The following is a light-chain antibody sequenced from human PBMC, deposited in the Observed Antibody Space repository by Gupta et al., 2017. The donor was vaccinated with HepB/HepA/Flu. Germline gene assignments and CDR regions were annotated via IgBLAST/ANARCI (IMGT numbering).Light chain of an antibody. CDR2: DAS. Sequence: ETQITQCPSSLSASVGDRVTITCRASQYIRNYLNWYQQKPGKAPKLLIYDASSLQSGVPSRFSGSGSGTHFTLTINRLQPDDYATYYCQQYDANPRTFGEGTKVEIK. V-gene: IGKV1-39*01. CDR1: QYIRNY. CDR3: QQYDANPRT. J-gene: IGKJ1*01.